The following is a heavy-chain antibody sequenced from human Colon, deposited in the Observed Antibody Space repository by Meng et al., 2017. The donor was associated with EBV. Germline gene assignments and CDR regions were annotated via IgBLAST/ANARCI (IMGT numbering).Heavy chain of an antibody. D-gene: IGHD5-24*01. CDR1: GGSISSGGYY. V-gene: IGHV4-31*03. J-gene: IGHJ4*02. Sequence: GDLQQAGPGPVKPSQPLSLTCTVSGGSISSGGYYWSWIRQHSGKGLEWIGYIYYSGSTYYNPSLKSRVTISIDTSKNQFSLKLSSVTAADTAVYYCARGPSRWLQFSFDYWGQGTLVTVSS. CDR3: ARGPSRWLQFSFDY. CDR2: IYYSGST.